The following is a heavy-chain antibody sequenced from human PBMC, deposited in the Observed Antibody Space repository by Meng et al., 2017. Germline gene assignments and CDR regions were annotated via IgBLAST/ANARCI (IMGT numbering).Heavy chain of an antibody. J-gene: IGHJ4*02. V-gene: IGHV4-59*01. CDR2: IYYSGST. CDR1: GGSISSYY. CDR3: ARARIAVAGTSPFDY. D-gene: IGHD6-19*01. Sequence: SETLSLTCTVSGGSISSYYWSWIRQPPGKGLEWIGYIYYSGSTNYNPSLKSRVTISVDTSKNQFSLKLSSVTAADAAVYYCARARIAVAGTSPFDYWGQGTLVTVS.